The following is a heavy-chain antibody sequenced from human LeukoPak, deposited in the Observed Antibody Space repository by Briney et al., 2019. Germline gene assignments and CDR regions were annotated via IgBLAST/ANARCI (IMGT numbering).Heavy chain of an antibody. V-gene: IGHV3-30*18. Sequence: GGSLRLSCAASGFTFSSYGKHWVRQAPGKGLEWVAVISYDGSNKYYADSVKGRFTISRDNSKNTLYLQMNSLRAEDTAVYYCAKVPSSGWSPFDYWGQGTLVTVSS. D-gene: IGHD6-19*01. CDR1: GFTFSSYG. CDR2: ISYDGSNK. J-gene: IGHJ4*02. CDR3: AKVPSSGWSPFDY.